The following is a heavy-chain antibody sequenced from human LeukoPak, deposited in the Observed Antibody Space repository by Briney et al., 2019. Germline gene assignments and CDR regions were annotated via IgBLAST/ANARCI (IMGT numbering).Heavy chain of an antibody. V-gene: IGHV3-66*01. CDR2: IYSGGYT. Sequence: PGGSLRLSCAASGFTVTTNYMTWVRQAPGKGLQWVSIIYSGGYTDYADSLKGRFTISRDNSKNTLHLQMKNLRAADAAVYYCSRRIEYSGSKGVFDYWGQGTLVTVYS. CDR3: SRRIEYSGSKGVFDY. J-gene: IGHJ4*02. D-gene: IGHD1-26*01. CDR1: GFTVTTNY.